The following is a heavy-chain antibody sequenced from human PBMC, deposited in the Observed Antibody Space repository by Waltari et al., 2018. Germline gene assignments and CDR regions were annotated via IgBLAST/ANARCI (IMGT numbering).Heavy chain of an antibody. J-gene: IGHJ6*02. CDR2: IHDSGDT. Sequence: QVQLHESGPGLVRPSATLSLTCTVSGGSLTTYYWTWVRRPPGKGLVFIGYIHDSGDTNYSPSLKSRVSMSIDTSKKQFSLKVSSVTAADSAMYYCARVHGSESPLSWGTDVWGQGTAVTVSS. V-gene: IGHV4-59*01. CDR3: ARVHGSESPLSWGTDV. CDR1: GGSLTTYY. D-gene: IGHD3-16*01.